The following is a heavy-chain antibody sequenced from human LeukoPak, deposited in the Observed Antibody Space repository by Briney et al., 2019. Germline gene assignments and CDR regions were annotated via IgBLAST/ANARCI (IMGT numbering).Heavy chain of an antibody. CDR2: IYRGDSDA. J-gene: IGHJ4*02. CDR1: GYSFTSYW. D-gene: IGHD3-22*01. Sequence: GESLKISCKGSGYSFTSYWIGWVRQMPGKGLEWMGIIYRGDSDARYSPSFQGQVTISADKSISAAYLQWSSLKASDTAMYYCARLGVGIGSSGYQGHFDYWGQGTLVTVSS. V-gene: IGHV5-51*01. CDR3: ARLGVGIGSSGYQGHFDY.